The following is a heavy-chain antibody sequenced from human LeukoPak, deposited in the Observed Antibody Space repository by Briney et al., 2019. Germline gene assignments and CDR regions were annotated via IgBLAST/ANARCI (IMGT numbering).Heavy chain of an antibody. CDR3: ARDLSDYYGSGSYRPIDAFDI. D-gene: IGHD3-10*01. CDR2: INHSGST. CDR1: GGSFSGYY. V-gene: IGHV4-34*01. Sequence: PSETLSLTCAVYGGSFSGYYWSWIRQPPGKGLEWIGVINHSGSTNYNPSLKSRVTISIDTSKNQFSLKLSPVTAADTAVYYCARDLSDYYGSGSYRPIDAFDIWGQGTMVTVSS. J-gene: IGHJ3*02.